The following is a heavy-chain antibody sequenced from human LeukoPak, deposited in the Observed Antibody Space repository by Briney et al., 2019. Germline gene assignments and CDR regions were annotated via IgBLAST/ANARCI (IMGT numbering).Heavy chain of an antibody. V-gene: IGHV3-48*03. J-gene: IGHJ4*02. CDR1: GFTFSSYE. D-gene: IGHD6-13*01. CDR3: ARDEAVWEQQLRDDY. Sequence: PGGSLRLSCAASGFTFSSYEMNWVRQAPGKGLEWVSYISSSGSTIYYADSVKGRFTLSRDKAQNTLYLQMNSLRAEDTAVYYCARDEAVWEQQLRDDYWGQGTLVTVS. CDR2: ISSSGSTI.